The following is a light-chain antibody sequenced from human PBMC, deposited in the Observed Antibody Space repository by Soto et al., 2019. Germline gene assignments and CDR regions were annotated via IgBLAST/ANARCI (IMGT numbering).Light chain of an antibody. J-gene: IGKJ1*01. CDR3: QQNSNWQGS. V-gene: IGKV3D-11*02. CDR2: DVS. CDR1: QSVSTF. Sequence: EIVLTQSPATLSLSPGERATLSCRASQSVSTFLAWYQQKPGQAPRLLIYDVSKRAPGIPVRFSGSGSGTEFTLTISSLEPEDFAVYYCQQNSNWQGSFGRGTKVDIK.